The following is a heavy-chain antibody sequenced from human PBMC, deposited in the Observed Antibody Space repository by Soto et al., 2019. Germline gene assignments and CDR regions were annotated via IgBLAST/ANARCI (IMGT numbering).Heavy chain of an antibody. D-gene: IGHD6-19*01. CDR1: GGSISSSNW. V-gene: IGHV4-4*02. Sequence: QVQLQESGPGLVKPSGTLSLTCAVSGGSISSSNWWSWVRQPPGKGLECIGESYHSGSTNYNPSLKSRVTISVDKSKNQFSLKLSSVTAADTAVYYCASRQQWLENSGNFDYWGQGTLVTVSS. CDR2: SYHSGST. CDR3: ASRQQWLENSGNFDY. J-gene: IGHJ4*02.